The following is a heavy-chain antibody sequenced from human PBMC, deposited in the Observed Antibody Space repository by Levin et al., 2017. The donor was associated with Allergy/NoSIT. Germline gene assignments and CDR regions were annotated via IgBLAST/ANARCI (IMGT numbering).Heavy chain of an antibody. J-gene: IGHJ5*02. CDR3: ARSRSTRNWFDP. CDR1: GYSFTRSW. D-gene: IGHD4-17*01. Sequence: GESLKISCKGSGYSFTRSWINWVRQMPGKGLEWMGIIYPGDSDTRYNPAFQGQVTISADKSINTAYLQWSSLKTSDTAIYYCARSRSTRNWFDPWGQGTQVTVSS. V-gene: IGHV5-51*01. CDR2: IYPGDSDT.